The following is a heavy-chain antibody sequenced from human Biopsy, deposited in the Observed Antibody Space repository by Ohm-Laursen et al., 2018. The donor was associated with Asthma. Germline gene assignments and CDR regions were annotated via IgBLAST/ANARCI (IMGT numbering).Heavy chain of an antibody. CDR1: GTSFISAAYY. J-gene: IGHJ5*02. CDR3: ARAASTTVFWSGYSHNWFDP. CDR2: INHSGST. V-gene: IGHV4-34*01. D-gene: IGHD3-3*01. Sequence: PSETLSLTCTFSGTSFISAAYYWSWIRQPPGKGLEWIAEINHSGSTNYNPSLKSRVTMSVDTSKNQLFLNLSSVTAADTAVYYCARAASTTVFWSGYSHNWFDPWGQGTLVTVSS.